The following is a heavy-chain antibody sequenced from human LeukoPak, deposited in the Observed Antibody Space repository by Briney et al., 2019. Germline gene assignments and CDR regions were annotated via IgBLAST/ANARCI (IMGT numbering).Heavy chain of an antibody. J-gene: IGHJ6*02. CDR3: ARDLIVVVTAHYYYYGMDV. Sequence: PGGSLRLSCAASGFTFSSYSMNWVRQAPGKGLEWVSSISSSSSYIYYADSVKGRFTISRDNAKNSLYLQMNSLRAEDTAVYYCARDLIVVVTAHYYYYGMDVWGQGTTVTVSS. D-gene: IGHD2-21*02. CDR1: GFTFSSYS. CDR2: ISSSSSYI. V-gene: IGHV3-21*01.